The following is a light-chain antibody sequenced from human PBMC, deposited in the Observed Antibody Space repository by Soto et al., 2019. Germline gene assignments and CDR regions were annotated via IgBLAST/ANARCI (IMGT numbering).Light chain of an antibody. J-gene: IGKJ1*01. CDR3: QQYNTWLWT. CDR2: GAS. Sequence: EVVMTQSPATLSVSPGERVTLSCRASQSINAHLAWYQQKPGQAPRLLIHGASTRATGIPARFSGSGFGTEFMLTLSRLQSEDFAIYYCQQYNTWLWTFGQGTKVEI. V-gene: IGKV3-15*01. CDR1: QSINAH.